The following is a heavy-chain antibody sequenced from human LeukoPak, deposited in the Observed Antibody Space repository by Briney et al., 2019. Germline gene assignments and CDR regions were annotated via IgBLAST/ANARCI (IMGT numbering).Heavy chain of an antibody. J-gene: IGHJ6*03. CDR3: ARLYSGSYYYYYYMDV. Sequence: GGSLRLPCAASGFTFDDYAMHWVRQAPGKGLEWVSGISWNSGSIGYADSVKGRFTISRDNAKNSLYLQMNSLRAEDTAVYYCARLYSGSYYYYYYMDVWGKGTTVTVSS. V-gene: IGHV3-9*01. CDR2: ISWNSGSI. CDR1: GFTFDDYA. D-gene: IGHD1-26*01.